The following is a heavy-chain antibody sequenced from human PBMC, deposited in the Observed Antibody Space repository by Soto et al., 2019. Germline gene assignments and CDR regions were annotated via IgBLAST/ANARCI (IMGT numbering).Heavy chain of an antibody. J-gene: IGHJ3*02. D-gene: IGHD3-22*01. V-gene: IGHV3-23*01. CDR3: AKDSPPIVVVITSRDDAFDI. CDR1: GFTFSSYA. CDR2: ISGSGGST. Sequence: EVQLLESGGGLVQPGGSLRLSCAASGFTFSSYAMSWVRQAPGKGLEWVSAISGSGGSTYYADSVKGRFTISRDNSKNTLYLQMNSLRAEDTAVYYCAKDSPPIVVVITSRDDAFDIWGRGTMVTVSS.